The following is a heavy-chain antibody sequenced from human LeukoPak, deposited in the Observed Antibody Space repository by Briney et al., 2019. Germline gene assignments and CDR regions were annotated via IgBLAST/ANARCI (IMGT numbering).Heavy chain of an antibody. V-gene: IGHV4-59*08. CDR3: ARLGIAVPDTYWYFDL. CDR1: GGSINSNF. J-gene: IGHJ2*01. D-gene: IGHD6-19*01. CDR2: IYDSGSA. Sequence: SETLSLTCTVSGGSINSNFYTWIRQPPGKGLEWIGNIYDSGSANYNPSLKSRITISVDTSKNQFSLKLNSVTAADTAVYYCARLGIAVPDTYWYFDLWGRGTLVTV.